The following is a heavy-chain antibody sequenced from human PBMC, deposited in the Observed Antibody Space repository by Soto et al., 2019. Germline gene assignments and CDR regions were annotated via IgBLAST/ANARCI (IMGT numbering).Heavy chain of an antibody. J-gene: IGHJ4*02. V-gene: IGHV4-59*08. D-gene: IGHD7-27*01. CDR3: ASHLRPTNWGGGYFDY. CDR2: IYYSGST. CDR1: GGSISSYY. Sequence: SETLSLTCTFSGGSISSYYWSWVRQPPGKGLEWIGYIYYSGSTNYNPSLKSRVTISVDTSKNQFSLKLTSVTAADTAVYYCASHLRPTNWGGGYFDYWGQGPLVTVSS.